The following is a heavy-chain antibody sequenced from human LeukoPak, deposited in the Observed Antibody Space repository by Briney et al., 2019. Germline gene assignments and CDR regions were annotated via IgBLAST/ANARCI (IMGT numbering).Heavy chain of an antibody. V-gene: IGHV3-11*04. CDR3: ARDNYDSSGPYYFDH. CDR1: GFTFSDYY. D-gene: IGHD3-22*01. CDR2: ISSSGSTI. J-gene: IGHJ4*02. Sequence: GGSLRLSCAASGFTFSDYYMSWIRQAPGKGLEWVSYISSSGSTIYYADSVKGRFTISRDNARNSLYLQMNSLRAEDTAVYYCARDNYDSSGPYYFDHWGQGTLVTVSS.